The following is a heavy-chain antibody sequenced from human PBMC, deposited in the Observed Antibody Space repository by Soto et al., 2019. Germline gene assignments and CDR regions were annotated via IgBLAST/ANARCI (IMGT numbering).Heavy chain of an antibody. Sequence: SETLSLTCTFSCVSSINSSYYWGWIRRPPGKGLEWIGTIYYSGITYYNPSLKSRVTISVDTSKNQFSLKLTSVTAADTAVYYCARHGSNWGQGTLVTVSS. CDR2: IYYSGIT. CDR1: CVSSINSSYY. CDR3: ARHGSN. V-gene: IGHV4-39*01. J-gene: IGHJ4*02.